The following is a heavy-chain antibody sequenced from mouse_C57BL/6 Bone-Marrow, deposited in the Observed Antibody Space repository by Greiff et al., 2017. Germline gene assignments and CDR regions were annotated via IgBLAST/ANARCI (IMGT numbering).Heavy chain of an antibody. V-gene: IGHV1-76*01. Sequence: QVQLQQSGAELVRPGASVKLSCKASGYTFTDYYINWVKQRPGQGLEWIARIYPGSGNTYYNEKFKGKATLTAEKSSSTAYMQLSSLTSEDSAVYFCAFPWFAYWGQGTLVTVSA. CDR1: GYTFTDYY. J-gene: IGHJ3*01. CDR3: AFPWFAY. CDR2: IYPGSGNT.